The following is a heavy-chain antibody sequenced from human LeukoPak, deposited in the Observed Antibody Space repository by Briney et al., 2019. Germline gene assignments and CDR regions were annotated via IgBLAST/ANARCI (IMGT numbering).Heavy chain of an antibody. V-gene: IGHV1-8*01. CDR3: ARVFEDNWNDFDY. J-gene: IGHJ4*02. D-gene: IGHD1-20*01. CDR1: GYTFTSYD. CDR2: LNPNSGNT. Sequence: PRTSVEVSCKASGYTFTSYDINWMRQATGQGLEWMGWLNPNSGNTGYAQKFQGRVTMTRNTSISTAYMELSSLRSEDTAVYYCARVFEDNWNDFDYWGQGTLVTVSS.